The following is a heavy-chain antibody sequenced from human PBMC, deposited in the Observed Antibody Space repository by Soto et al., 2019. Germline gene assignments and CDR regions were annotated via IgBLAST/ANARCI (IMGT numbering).Heavy chain of an antibody. J-gene: IGHJ5*02. Sequence: GGSLRLSCAASGFTFSSYGMHWVRQGPGKGLEWVAVISYDGSNKYYADSVKGRFTISRDNSKNTLYLQMNSLRAEDTAVYYCAKSCSGGSCHYNWFDPWGQGTLVTVSS. CDR1: GFTFSSYG. V-gene: IGHV3-30*18. CDR2: ISYDGSNK. D-gene: IGHD2-15*01. CDR3: AKSCSGGSCHYNWFDP.